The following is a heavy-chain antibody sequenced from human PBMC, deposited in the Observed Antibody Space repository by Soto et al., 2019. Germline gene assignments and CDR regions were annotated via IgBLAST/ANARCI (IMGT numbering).Heavy chain of an antibody. Sequence: PGGSLRLSCAASGFTFSSYDMHWVRQATGKGLEWVSAIGTAGDTYYPGSVKGRFTISRENAKNSLYLQMNSLRAGDTAVYYCARQPLHYYYDSSGYHRYYGMDV. CDR2: IGTAGDT. CDR1: GFTFSSYD. CDR3: ARQPLHYYYDSSGYHRYYGMDV. V-gene: IGHV3-13*01. J-gene: IGHJ6*01. D-gene: IGHD3-22*01.